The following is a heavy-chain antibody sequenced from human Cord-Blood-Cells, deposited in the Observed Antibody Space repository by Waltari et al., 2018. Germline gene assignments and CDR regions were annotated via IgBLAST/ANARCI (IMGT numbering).Heavy chain of an antibody. CDR1: GFTFSSYG. Sequence: QVQLVESGGGVVQPGRSLRLSCAASGFTFSSYGLHWVRQAPGKGMEWVAGISYDRSNKYYADSVEGRFTISRDKSKNTLYLQMNSLRAEDTAVYYCAKVAYSSSYYFDYWGQGTLVTVSS. V-gene: IGHV3-30*18. D-gene: IGHD6-6*01. J-gene: IGHJ4*02. CDR3: AKVAYSSSYYFDY. CDR2: ISYDRSNK.